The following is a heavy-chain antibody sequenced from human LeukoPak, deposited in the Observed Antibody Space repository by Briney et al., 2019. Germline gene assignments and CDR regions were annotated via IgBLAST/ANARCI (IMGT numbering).Heavy chain of an antibody. V-gene: IGHV3-48*03. CDR3: AELGITMIGGV. D-gene: IGHD3-10*02. J-gene: IGHJ6*04. CDR1: GFTFSSYE. Sequence: PGGSLRLSCAASGFTFSSYEMNWVRHAPGKGLEWVSYICSCGSTIYYADSVKRRFPISRDNAKHSLYLQMHSLRAEDTAVYYCAELGITMIGGVWGKGTTVTISS. CDR2: ICSCGSTI.